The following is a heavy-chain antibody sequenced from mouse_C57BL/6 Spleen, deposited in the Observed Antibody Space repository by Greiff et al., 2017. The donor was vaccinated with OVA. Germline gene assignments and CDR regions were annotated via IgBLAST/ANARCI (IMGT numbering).Heavy chain of an antibody. Sequence: EVKLVESEGGLVQPGSSMKLSCTASGFTFSDYYMAWVRQVPEKGLEWVANINYDGSSTYYLDSLKSRFIISRDNAKNILYLQMSSLKSEDTATYYCAREGEWNGAMDYWGQGTSVTVSS. J-gene: IGHJ4*01. V-gene: IGHV5-16*01. CDR2: INYDGSST. CDR1: GFTFSDYY. CDR3: AREGEWNGAMDY.